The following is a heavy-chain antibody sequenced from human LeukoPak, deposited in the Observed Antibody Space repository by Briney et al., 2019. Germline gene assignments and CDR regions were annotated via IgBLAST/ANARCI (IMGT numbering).Heavy chain of an antibody. Sequence: GGSLRLSCAASGFTFSSYGRHWVRQAPGQGLEWVAVIWYDGSNKYYADSVKGRFTISRDNSQNTLYLQMNSLRAEDTAVYYCARDLGSGWMEGYFDYWGQGTLVTVSS. CDR3: ARDLGSGWMEGYFDY. CDR2: IWYDGSNK. V-gene: IGHV3-33*01. D-gene: IGHD6-19*01. J-gene: IGHJ4*02. CDR1: GFTFSSYG.